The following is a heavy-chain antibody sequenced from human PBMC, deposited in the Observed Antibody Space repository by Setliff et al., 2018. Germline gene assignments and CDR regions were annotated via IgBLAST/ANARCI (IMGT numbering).Heavy chain of an antibody. CDR1: DGSFSGYY. Sequence: NPSETLSLTCAVYDGSFSGYYWSWIRQPPGKGLEWIGEIDHSGNTNYNPSLKSRVTIFVDTSKNRFSLKLNSVTAADMAVYYCARGYCSSSGCFFAGWFDPWGQGTLVTVSS. CDR2: IDHSGNT. V-gene: IGHV4-34*01. D-gene: IGHD2-2*01. J-gene: IGHJ5*02. CDR3: ARGYCSSSGCFFAGWFDP.